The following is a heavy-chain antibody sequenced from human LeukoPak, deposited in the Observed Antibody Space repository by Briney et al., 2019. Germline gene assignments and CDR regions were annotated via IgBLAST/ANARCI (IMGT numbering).Heavy chain of an antibody. J-gene: IGHJ6*03. CDR3: ARDHRGFYYGSGNYYYLDV. CDR2: ILPVFGTS. D-gene: IGHD3-10*01. Sequence: ASVKVSCKASGGTYNNYAITWVRQAPGQGLEWAGGILPVFGTSNYAQRFQGRVTITADESTGTTYMELSSLRSEDTAVYYCARDHRGFYYGSGNYYYLDVWGKGTTVTVSS. V-gene: IGHV1-69*13. CDR1: GGTYNNYA.